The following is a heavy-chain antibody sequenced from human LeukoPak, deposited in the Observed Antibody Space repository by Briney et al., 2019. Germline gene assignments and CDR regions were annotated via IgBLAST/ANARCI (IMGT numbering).Heavy chain of an antibody. D-gene: IGHD5-24*01. CDR2: MNPNSGNT. Sequence: ASVKVSCKASGYTFTSYDINWVRQATGQGLEWMGWMNPNSGNTGYAQKFRGRVTMTRNTSISTAYMELSSLRSEDTAVYYCAIGRDGYNLGAFDIWGQGTMVTVSS. CDR3: AIGRDGYNLGAFDI. V-gene: IGHV1-8*01. J-gene: IGHJ3*02. CDR1: GYTFTSYD.